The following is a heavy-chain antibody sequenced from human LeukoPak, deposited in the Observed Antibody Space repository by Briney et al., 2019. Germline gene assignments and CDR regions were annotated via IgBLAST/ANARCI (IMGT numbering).Heavy chain of an antibody. Sequence: GGSLRLSCAASGFTFSSYGMHWVRQAPGKGLEWVAFIRYDGSNKYYADSVKGRFTISRDNSKNTLYLQMNSLRAEDTAVYYCAKRVQCSSTSCYDYWGQGTLVTVSS. CDR2: IRYDGSNK. J-gene: IGHJ4*02. CDR1: GFTFSSYG. CDR3: AKRVQCSSTSCYDY. D-gene: IGHD2-2*01. V-gene: IGHV3-30*02.